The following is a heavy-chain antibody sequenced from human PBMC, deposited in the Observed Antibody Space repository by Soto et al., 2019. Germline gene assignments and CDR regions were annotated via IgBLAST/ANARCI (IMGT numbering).Heavy chain of an antibody. V-gene: IGHV3-21*01. D-gene: IGHD3-9*01. CDR2: ISSSSSYI. Sequence: GGSLRLSCAASGFTFSSYSMNWVRQAPGKGLEWVSSISSSSSYIYYADSVKGRFTISRDNAKNSLYLQMNSLRAEDTAVYYWARDQDNWLSPLDPWGQGTLVTVSS. CDR3: ARDQDNWLSPLDP. J-gene: IGHJ5*02. CDR1: GFTFSSYS.